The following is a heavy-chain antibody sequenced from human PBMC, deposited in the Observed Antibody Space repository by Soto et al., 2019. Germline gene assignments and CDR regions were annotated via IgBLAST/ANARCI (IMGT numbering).Heavy chain of an antibody. Sequence: GGSLWLSCVASGFTFSDYYMTWIRQAPGEGLEWVSYISSNGVSMYYGDSVKGRFTISRDDAKNSLHLQMNSLRAEDTAVYYCARLASLGHPYYYGMDVWGQGTTVTVSS. CDR2: ISSNGVSM. V-gene: IGHV3-11*01. CDR3: ARLASLGHPYYYGMDV. J-gene: IGHJ6*02. CDR1: GFTFSDYY.